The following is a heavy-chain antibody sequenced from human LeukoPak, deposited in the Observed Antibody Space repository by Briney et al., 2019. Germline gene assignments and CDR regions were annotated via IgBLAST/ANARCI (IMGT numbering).Heavy chain of an antibody. D-gene: IGHD3-22*01. CDR2: ISTNGGST. CDR1: GFTFSRYL. V-gene: IGHV3-64D*06. Sequence: GGSLRLSCSASGFTFSRYLMHWVRQAARKGLEYVSAISTNGGSTYYADSVKGRLTISRDNSKNTLYLQMSSLRTEDTAVYYCVKDANYYDSSGYYDYWGQGTLVTVSS. J-gene: IGHJ4*02. CDR3: VKDANYYDSSGYYDY.